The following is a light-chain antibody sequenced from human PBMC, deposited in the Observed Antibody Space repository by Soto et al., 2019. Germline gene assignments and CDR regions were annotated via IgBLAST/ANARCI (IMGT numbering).Light chain of an antibody. V-gene: IGLV2-14*03. Sequence: QSALTQPASVSGSTGQSITISCTGTSSDVGGYNFVSWYQQHPGKVPKLMIFDVNRRPSGVSDRFSGSKSGNTASLTSSGLQAEDEGDYYCCSYTSSSTHVFGSGTKLTVL. CDR1: SSDVGGYNF. CDR2: DVN. J-gene: IGLJ1*01. CDR3: CSYTSSSTHV.